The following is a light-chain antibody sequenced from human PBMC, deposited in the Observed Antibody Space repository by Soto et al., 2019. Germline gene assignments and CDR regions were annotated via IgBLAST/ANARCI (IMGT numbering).Light chain of an antibody. V-gene: IGKV1-39*01. J-gene: IGKJ5*01. CDR1: QGINRY. CDR3: QQSYSTQPT. CDR2: GAS. Sequence: DIQMTQSPSSLSASVGDRVTITCRASQGINRYLNWYQHKPGKAPKLLIYGASSLQSGVPSRFSGSGSGTDFTLTISSLQAEDFATYYCQQSYSTQPTFGQGTRLEIK.